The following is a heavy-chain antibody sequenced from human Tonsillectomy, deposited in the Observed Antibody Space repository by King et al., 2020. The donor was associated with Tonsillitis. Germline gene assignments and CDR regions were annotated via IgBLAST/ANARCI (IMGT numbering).Heavy chain of an antibody. Sequence: VQLVESGGVVVQPGGSLRLSCAASGFTFDDYTMHWVRQAPGKGLEWVSLISWDGGSTCYADSVKGRFTISRDNSKNSLYLQMNSLRTEDTALYYCAKDAMRWVAGDWGYFDYWGQGTLVTVSS. D-gene: IGHD2-15*01. CDR3: AKDAMRWVAGDWGYFDY. V-gene: IGHV3-43*01. CDR1: GFTFDDYT. CDR2: ISWDGGST. J-gene: IGHJ4*02.